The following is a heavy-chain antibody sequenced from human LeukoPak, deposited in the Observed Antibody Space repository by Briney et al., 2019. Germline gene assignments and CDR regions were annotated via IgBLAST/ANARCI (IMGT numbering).Heavy chain of an antibody. J-gene: IGHJ4*02. V-gene: IGHV4-61*09. CDR3: ARVLYNGYGDYRNVYYFDY. D-gene: IGHD4-17*01. CDR2: IYTTGGT. CDR1: GGSISSGSYF. Sequence: SETLSLTCTVSGGSISSGSYFWTWIRQPAGKGLEWIGHIYTTGGTNYNPSLKSRVTISADTSNSQFSLKLSSVTATDTAVYYCARVLYNGYGDYRNVYYFDYWGQGTLVTVSS.